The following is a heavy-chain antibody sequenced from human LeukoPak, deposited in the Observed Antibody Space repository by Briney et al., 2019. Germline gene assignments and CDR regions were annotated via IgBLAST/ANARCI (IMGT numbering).Heavy chain of an antibody. J-gene: IGHJ6*03. CDR1: GGSISSYY. V-gene: IGHV4-4*07. D-gene: IGHD2-2*01. Sequence: PSETLSLTCTVSGGSISSYYWSWIRQPAGKGLEWIGRIYTSGSTNYNPSLKSRVTMSVDTSKNQFSLKLSSVTAADTAVYYCARVVVVVPAAKRDYYMDVWGKGTTVTVSS. CDR3: ARVVVVVPAAKRDYYMDV. CDR2: IYTSGST.